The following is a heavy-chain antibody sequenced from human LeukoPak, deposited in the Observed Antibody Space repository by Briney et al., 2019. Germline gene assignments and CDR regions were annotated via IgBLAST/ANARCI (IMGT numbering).Heavy chain of an antibody. Sequence: GASVKVSCKASGYTFTVYYMHWVRQAPGQGLEWMGWINPNSGGTNYAQKFQGRVTMTRDTSISTAYMELSRLRSDDTAVYYCARGASSSWSNIDYWGQGTLVTVSS. D-gene: IGHD6-13*01. CDR1: GYTFTVYY. V-gene: IGHV1-2*02. CDR3: ARGASSSWSNIDY. J-gene: IGHJ4*02. CDR2: INPNSGGT.